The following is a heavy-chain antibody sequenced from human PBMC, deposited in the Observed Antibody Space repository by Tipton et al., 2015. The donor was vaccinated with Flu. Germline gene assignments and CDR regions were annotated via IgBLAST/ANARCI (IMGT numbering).Heavy chain of an antibody. D-gene: IGHD4-17*01. CDR1: GDSIGSAYY. J-gene: IGHJ4*02. CDR3: ARNYGAYSGILDN. V-gene: IGHV4-38-2*01. Sequence: TLSLTCSVSGDSIGSAYYRGWVRQPPGKGMEWIGNIHRTGYTYFNPSLTGRVTISVDTSKNQFSLRLTSVTAADTAVYYCARNYGAYSGILDNWGQGTLVTVSS. CDR2: IHRTGYT.